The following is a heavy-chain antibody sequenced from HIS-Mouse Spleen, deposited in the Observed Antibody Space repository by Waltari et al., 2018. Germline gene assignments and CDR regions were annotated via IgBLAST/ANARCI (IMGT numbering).Heavy chain of an antibody. CDR2: IYYSGST. CDR1: GGSISSSSYY. D-gene: IGHD5-12*01. Sequence: QLQLQESGPGLVKPSETLSLTCTVSGGSISSSSYYWGWIRQPPGKGLGWIGSIYYSGSTYYNPALKSRVTISVDTSQNQFSLKLSSVTAADTAVYYCARLTSRDGYNYWYFDLWGRGTLVTVSS. J-gene: IGHJ2*01. V-gene: IGHV4-39*07. CDR3: ARLTSRDGYNYWYFDL.